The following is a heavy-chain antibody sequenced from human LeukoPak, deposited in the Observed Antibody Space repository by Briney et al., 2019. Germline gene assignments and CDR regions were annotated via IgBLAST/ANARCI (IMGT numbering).Heavy chain of an antibody. CDR3: ARHEGDSGYDGGYFDY. CDR1: GGFINDYY. J-gene: IGHJ4*02. D-gene: IGHD5-12*01. Sequence: SETLSLTCTVPGGFINDYYWNWIRQPPGKGLEWIGYVYYSGSINYNPSLKSRVTISVDTSKNQFSLKLSSVTAADTAVYYCARHEGDSGYDGGYFDYWGQGTLVTVSS. CDR2: VYYSGSI. V-gene: IGHV4-59*08.